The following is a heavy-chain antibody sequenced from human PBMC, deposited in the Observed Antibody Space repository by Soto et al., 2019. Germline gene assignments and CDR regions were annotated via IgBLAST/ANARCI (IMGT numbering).Heavy chain of an antibody. CDR3: AKDRARVFDY. J-gene: IGHJ4*02. Sequence: GESLKISCAASGFTFSSYAMSWVRQAPGKGLEWVSAISGSGGSTYYADSVKGRFTISRDNSKNTLYLQMNSLRAEDTAVYYCAKDRARVFDYWGQGTLVTVSS. V-gene: IGHV3-23*01. CDR1: GFTFSSYA. CDR2: ISGSGGST.